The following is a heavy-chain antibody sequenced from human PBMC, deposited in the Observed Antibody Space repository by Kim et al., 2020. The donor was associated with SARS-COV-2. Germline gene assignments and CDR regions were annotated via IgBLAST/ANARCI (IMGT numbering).Heavy chain of an antibody. CDR1: GFTVSSNY. J-gene: IGHJ6*02. CDR2: IYSGGST. V-gene: IGHV3-53*01. Sequence: GGSLRLSCAASGFTVSSNYMSWVRQAPVKGLEWVSVIYSGGSTYYADSVKGRFTISRDNSKNTLYLQMNSLRAEDTAVYYCARDRRFPYCSGGSCYSQPYGMDVWGQGTTVTVSS. CDR3: ARDRRFPYCSGGSCYSQPYGMDV. D-gene: IGHD2-15*01.